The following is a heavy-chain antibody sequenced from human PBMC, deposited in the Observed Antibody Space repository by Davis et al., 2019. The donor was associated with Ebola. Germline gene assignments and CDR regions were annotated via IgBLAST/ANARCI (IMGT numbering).Heavy chain of an antibody. J-gene: IGHJ4*02. CDR1: GFTFSSCA. CDR3: ARSLWPLGDY. CDR2: IRGST. Sequence: GESLKISCAASGFTFSSCAMTWVRQAPGKGLEWVSAIRGSTYYADSVKGRFTISRDNSKNTLYLQMNSLRAEDTAVYYCARSLWPLGDYWGQGTLVTVSS. V-gene: IGHV3-23*01. D-gene: IGHD3-10*01.